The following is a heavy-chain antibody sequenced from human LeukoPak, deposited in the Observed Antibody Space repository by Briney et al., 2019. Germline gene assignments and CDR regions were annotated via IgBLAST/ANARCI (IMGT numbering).Heavy chain of an antibody. J-gene: IGHJ3*02. Sequence: SETLSLTCTVSGGSLSNYYWSWLRLPPGKGLEWIGYIYYGGSTNYNPSLKSRVTISVDTSKNQFSLKLSSVTAADTAVYYCARVNIVVAHAFDIWGQGTMVTVSS. D-gene: IGHD2-15*01. V-gene: IGHV4-59*12. CDR1: GGSLSNYY. CDR3: ARVNIVVAHAFDI. CDR2: IYYGGST.